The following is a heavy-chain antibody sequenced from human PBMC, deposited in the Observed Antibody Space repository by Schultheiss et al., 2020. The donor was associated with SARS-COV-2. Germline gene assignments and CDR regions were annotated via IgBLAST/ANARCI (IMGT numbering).Heavy chain of an antibody. J-gene: IGHJ2*01. V-gene: IGHV3-30*15. CDR1: GFTFSSYA. CDR3: ARDTRTVTTSWYFDL. Sequence: GESLKISCAASGFTFSSYAMHWVRQAPGKGLEWVAVISYDGSNKYYADSVKGRFTISRDNSKNTLYLQMSSLRAEDTALYYCARDTRTVTTSWYFDLWGRGTLVTVSS. CDR2: ISYDGSNK. D-gene: IGHD4-11*01.